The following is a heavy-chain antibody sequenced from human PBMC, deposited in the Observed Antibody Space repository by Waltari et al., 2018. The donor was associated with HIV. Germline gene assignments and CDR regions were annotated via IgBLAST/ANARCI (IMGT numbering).Heavy chain of an antibody. CDR1: RFTFSSYS. J-gene: IGHJ3*02. CDR3: ARDEAEMATLTAFDI. V-gene: IGHV3-21*01. CDR2: ISGGSVYI. D-gene: IGHD5-12*01. Sequence: EVQLVESGGGLVKPGGSLRLSCAASRFTFSSYSMNWVRQAPGKGLEWCSSISGGSVYIYYADSVKGRFTSPRDNAKNSLYLQMNSLRAEDTAVYYCARDEAEMATLTAFDIWGQGTMVTVSS.